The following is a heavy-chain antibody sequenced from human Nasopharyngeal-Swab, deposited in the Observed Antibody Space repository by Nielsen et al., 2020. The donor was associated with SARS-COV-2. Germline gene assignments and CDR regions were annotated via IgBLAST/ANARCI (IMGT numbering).Heavy chain of an antibody. CDR2: IIPIFGTA. CDR3: ARDAHYYYDSSGYPHY. V-gene: IGHV1-69*13. Sequence: SVKVSCKASGGTFSSYAISWVRQAPGQGLEWMGGIIPIFGTANYAQKFQGRVTITADESTSTAYMELSSLRSEDTAVYYCARDAHYYYDSSGYPHYWGQGTLVTVSS. CDR1: GGTFSSYA. J-gene: IGHJ4*02. D-gene: IGHD3-22*01.